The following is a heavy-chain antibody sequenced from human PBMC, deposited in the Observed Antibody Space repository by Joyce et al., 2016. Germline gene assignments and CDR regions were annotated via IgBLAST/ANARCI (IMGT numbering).Heavy chain of an antibody. V-gene: IGHV1-2*02. D-gene: IGHD2-2*01. Sequence: QVKLVQSGAEVKKPWASVKVSCKASGYSFSDSYIHWVRQAHGQGLQWIVGINPDTGDTIYAQRFQGSITVTMATFISTVYIEVSRLRSDDTAIYFCARGPMPPYAFDVWGQGTLVTVST. CDR2: INPDTGDT. CDR3: ARGPMPPYAFDV. CDR1: GYSFSDSY. J-gene: IGHJ3*01.